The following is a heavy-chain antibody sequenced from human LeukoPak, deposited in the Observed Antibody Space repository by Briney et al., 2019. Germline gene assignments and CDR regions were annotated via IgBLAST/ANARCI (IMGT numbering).Heavy chain of an antibody. D-gene: IGHD6-6*01. CDR3: GRRTYSSSAGNDY. CDR2: INHSGST. CDR1: GGSFSGYY. J-gene: IGHJ4*02. V-gene: IGHV4-34*01. Sequence: SETLSLTCAVYGGSFSGYYWSWIRQPPGKGLEWIGGINHSGSTNYNPPLKSRVTISVDTSQNPFSLKLRPVSAPGTAWCFRGRRTYSSSAGNDYWGQGTLVTVSS.